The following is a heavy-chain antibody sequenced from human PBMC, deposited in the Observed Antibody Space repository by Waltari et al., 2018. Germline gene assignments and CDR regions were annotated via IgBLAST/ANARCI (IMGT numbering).Heavy chain of an antibody. CDR2: VYYTGTT. CDR3: ARTPYRTGNY. Sequence: QVQLQESGPRLVRPSETLSLTCTVSGDSMTNYYWSWVRQPPGKGLEWIGYVYYTGTTTYNPALKSRITISVDTSRSHFSRKLTSVTDADTAVYFCARTPYRTGNYWGQGILVSVSS. CDR1: GDSMTNYY. J-gene: IGHJ4*02. D-gene: IGHD1-1*01. V-gene: IGHV4-59*01.